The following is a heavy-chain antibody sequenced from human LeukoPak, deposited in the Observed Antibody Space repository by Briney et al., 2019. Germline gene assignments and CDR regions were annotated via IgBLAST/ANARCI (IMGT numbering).Heavy chain of an antibody. V-gene: IGHV3-7*01. CDR3: ARGTALPGVDY. CDR2: INHDGSEK. CDR1: GFTFSNSW. J-gene: IGHJ4*02. D-gene: IGHD3-10*01. Sequence: PGGSLRLSGAASGFTFSNSWMNWFRQAPGRLEWVANINHDGSEKNYVDSVEGRFTITRDNTKKSLHLQMNSLGAEDTAVYYCARGTALPGVDYWGQGTLVIVSS.